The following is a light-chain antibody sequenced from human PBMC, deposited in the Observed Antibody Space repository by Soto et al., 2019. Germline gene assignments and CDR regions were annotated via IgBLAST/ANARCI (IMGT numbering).Light chain of an antibody. J-gene: IGLJ2*01. CDR1: TRDIAGYNY. V-gene: IGLV2-14*01. Sequence: QSALTQPASVSGSLGQSITISCTGTTRDIAGYNYISWYQQLPGKAPKLMIYQVTIRPSGISNRFSGSKSGNTASLTVSGLQAEDEADYYCSSYAGSNKLVFGGGTKVTVL. CDR3: SSYAGSNKLV. CDR2: QVT.